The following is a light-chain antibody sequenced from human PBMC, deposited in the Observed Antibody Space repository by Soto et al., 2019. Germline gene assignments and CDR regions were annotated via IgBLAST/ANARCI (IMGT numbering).Light chain of an antibody. CDR3: QLYNNWPLT. J-gene: IGKJ4*01. Sequence: EIVMTQSPATLSVSPGERATLSCRASQSVRSNLAWYQQKPGQAPRLLIYGASTRATGIPARFSGSGSGTEFTLTISSLQSEDFAVYYCQLYNNWPLTFGGGTKVEIK. CDR1: QSVRSN. V-gene: IGKV3-15*01. CDR2: GAS.